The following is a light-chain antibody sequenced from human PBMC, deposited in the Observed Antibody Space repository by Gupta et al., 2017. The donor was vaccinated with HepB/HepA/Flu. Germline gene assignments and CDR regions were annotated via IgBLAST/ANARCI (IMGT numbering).Light chain of an antibody. Sequence: DIQLTQSPSFLSASVGDRVTITCRASQGISSYLAWYQQKPGKAPKLLIYAASTLQSGVPSRFSGSGSGTEFTLTISSLQPEDFATYYCQQLKSYPMITLGGGTKVEIK. J-gene: IGKJ4*01. V-gene: IGKV1-9*01. CDR2: AAS. CDR1: QGISSY. CDR3: QQLKSYPMIT.